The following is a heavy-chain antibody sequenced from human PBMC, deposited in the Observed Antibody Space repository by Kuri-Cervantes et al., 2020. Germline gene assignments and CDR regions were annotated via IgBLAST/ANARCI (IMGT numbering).Heavy chain of an antibody. V-gene: IGHV3-21*01. Sequence: GESLKISCAASGFTFSSYSMNWVRQAPGKGLEWVSSISSSSSYIYYADSVKGRFTISRDNAKNSLYLQMNSLRAEDTAVYYCARDLFGYCYYYMDVWGKGTTVTVSS. J-gene: IGHJ6*03. CDR3: ARDLFGYCYYYMDV. D-gene: IGHD3-3*01. CDR1: GFTFSSYS. CDR2: ISSSSSYI.